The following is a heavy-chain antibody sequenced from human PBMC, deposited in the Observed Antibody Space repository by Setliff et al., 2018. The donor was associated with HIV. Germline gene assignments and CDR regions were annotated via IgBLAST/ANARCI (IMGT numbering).Heavy chain of an antibody. J-gene: IGHJ4*02. Sequence: ASVKVSCKASGYTFTSYSMHWVRQAPGQGLEWLGMVNPSGGSTAYAQKFQGRVTMTRDTSTNTVYMDLSGLRSDGTAVYYCARGRTAGYNYDYGYWGRGTLVTVSS. V-gene: IGHV1-46*01. D-gene: IGHD3-16*01. CDR1: GYTFTSYS. CDR3: ARGRTAGYNYDYGY. CDR2: VNPSGGST.